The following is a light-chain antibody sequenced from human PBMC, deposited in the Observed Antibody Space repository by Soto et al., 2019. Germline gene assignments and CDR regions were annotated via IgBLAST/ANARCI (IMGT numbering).Light chain of an antibody. Sequence: EIVMTQSPATLSVSPGERATLSCRASQSVSSNLAWYQQKPGQAPRLLIYGASTRATGIPARFSGSGSGTEFTLTIRSLQSEDFAVYYCQQYNNWPTWMFGQGTKVEIK. CDR2: GAS. J-gene: IGKJ1*01. V-gene: IGKV3-15*01. CDR1: QSVSSN. CDR3: QQYNNWPTWM.